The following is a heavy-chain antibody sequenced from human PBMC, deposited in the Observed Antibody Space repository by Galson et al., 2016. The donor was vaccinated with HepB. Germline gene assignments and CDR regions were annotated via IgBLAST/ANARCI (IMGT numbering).Heavy chain of an antibody. CDR2: ISSTGRTI. D-gene: IGHD5-12*01. J-gene: IGHJ4*02. CDR1: GFAFSDYY. Sequence: SLRLSCAASGFAFSDYYMSWVRQAPGKGLQWLSYISSTGRTIYYTDSVKGRFTISRDNGKNSLYLQMNNLRAEDTAVYYCARDLGGGWVVSGRYFDYWGQGALVTVSS. CDR3: ARDLGGGWVVSGRYFDY. V-gene: IGHV3-11*04.